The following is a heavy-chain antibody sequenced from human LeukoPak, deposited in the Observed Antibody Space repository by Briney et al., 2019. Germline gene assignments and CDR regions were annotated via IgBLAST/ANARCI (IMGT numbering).Heavy chain of an antibody. CDR3: ARGAGNTVSTRFFDY. V-gene: IGHV3-53*01. CDR2: IYGGGST. J-gene: IGHJ4*02. Sequence: GGSLRLSCAASGFTVSSNYMNWVRQAPGKGLEWVSVIYGGGSTYYADAVKGRFTISRDSSKSTLYLQMNRLRAEDTAVYYCARGAGNTVSTRFFDYWGRGTLVTVSS. D-gene: IGHD1-1*01. CDR1: GFTVSSNY.